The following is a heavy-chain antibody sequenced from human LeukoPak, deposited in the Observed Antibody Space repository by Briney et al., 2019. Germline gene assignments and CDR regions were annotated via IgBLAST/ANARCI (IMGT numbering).Heavy chain of an antibody. D-gene: IGHD2-8*01. CDR3: TTDGVI. CDR2: IKSKTEGGTT. V-gene: IGHV3-15*01. CDR1: GFTFGNAW. J-gene: IGHJ4*02. Sequence: PGGSLRLSCAASGFTFGNAWMSWVRQAPGKGLEWVGRIKSKTEGGTTDYAAPVKGRFTISRDDSKNTLYLQMNSLKTEDTAVYYCTTDGVIWGQGTLVTVSS.